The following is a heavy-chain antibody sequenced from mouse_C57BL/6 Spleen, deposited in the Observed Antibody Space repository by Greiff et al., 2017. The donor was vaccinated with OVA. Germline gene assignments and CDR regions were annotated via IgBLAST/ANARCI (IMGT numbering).Heavy chain of an antibody. D-gene: IGHD1-1*01. Sequence: VKLQQPGAELVRPGSSVKLSCKASGYTFTSYWMHWVKQRPIQGLEWIGNIDPSDSETHYNQKFKDKATLTVDKSSSTAYMQLSSLTSEDSAVYYCARTTVVAKAMDYWGQGTSVTVSS. V-gene: IGHV1-52*01. CDR2: IDPSDSET. CDR3: ARTTVVAKAMDY. CDR1: GYTFTSYW. J-gene: IGHJ4*01.